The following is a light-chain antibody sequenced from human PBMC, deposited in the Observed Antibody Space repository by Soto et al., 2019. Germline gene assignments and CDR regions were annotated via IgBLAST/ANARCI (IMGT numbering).Light chain of an antibody. J-gene: IGKJ2*01. CDR2: VGS. CDR3: QQTYNTPYT. V-gene: IGKV1-39*01. CDR1: RNIDNF. Sequence: DIQMSQTPSSLSAYVGDRITITCRTSRNIDNFLNWYRQKPGQAPEFLIYVGSTFQGGVPSRFSGSGFGTEFTLTINSLQPEDSAIYFCQQTYNTPYTFGRGTKVEIK.